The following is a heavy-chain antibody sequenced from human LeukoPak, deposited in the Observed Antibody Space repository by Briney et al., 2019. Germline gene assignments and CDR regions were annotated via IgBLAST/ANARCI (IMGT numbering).Heavy chain of an antibody. CDR3: ARGRIVYRSSTSCFYGMDV. V-gene: IGHV4-34*01. Sequence: KPSETLSLTCAVYGGSFSGYYWSWIRQPPGKGLEWIGEINHSGSTNYNPSLKSRVTISVDTSKNQFSLKLSSVTAADTAVYYCARGRIVYRSSTSCFYGMDVWGQGTTVTVSS. CDR2: INHSGST. J-gene: IGHJ6*02. D-gene: IGHD2-2*01. CDR1: GGSFSGYY.